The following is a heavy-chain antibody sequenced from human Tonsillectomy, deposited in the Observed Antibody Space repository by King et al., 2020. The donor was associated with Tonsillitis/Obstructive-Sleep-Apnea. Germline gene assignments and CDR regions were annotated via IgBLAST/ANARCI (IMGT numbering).Heavy chain of an antibody. Sequence: MQLQESGPGLVKPSETLSLTCTVSGGSVISGSYYWSWIRQPPGKGLEWIGYIYYSGSTNYNPSLKSRVTISVDTSKNQFSLKLSSVTAADTAVYYCARTPPRYCSSTSCYGVAWGQGTLVTVSS. D-gene: IGHD2-2*01. J-gene: IGHJ4*02. V-gene: IGHV4-61*01. CDR1: GGSVISGSYY. CDR2: IYYSGST. CDR3: ARTPPRYCSSTSCYGVA.